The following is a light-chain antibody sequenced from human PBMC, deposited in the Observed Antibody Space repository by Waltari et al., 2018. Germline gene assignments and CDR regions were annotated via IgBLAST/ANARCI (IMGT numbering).Light chain of an antibody. CDR3: QQYNNWPPWT. CDR2: GAS. CDR1: QSVRSN. V-gene: IGKV3-15*01. Sequence: IVMTQSPAILSVSPGERVTFSCRASQSVRSNLAWYQQKPGQAPRLLIYGASSRASGIPARCSGSGSGTEFTLTITSMQSEDFAVYYCQQYNNWPPWTFGQGTKVEIK. J-gene: IGKJ1*01.